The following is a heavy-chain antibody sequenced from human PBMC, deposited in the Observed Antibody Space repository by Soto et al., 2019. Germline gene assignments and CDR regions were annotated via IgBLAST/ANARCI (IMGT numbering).Heavy chain of an antibody. D-gene: IGHD4-17*01. CDR3: ARVSRGTVTTDYYYYGMDV. Sequence: WETLSLTCTVSGGSISSYYWSWIRQPPGKGLEWIGYIYYSGSTNYNPSLKSRVTISVDTSKNQFSLKLSSVTAADTAVYYCARVSRGTVTTDYYYYGMDVWGQGTTVTVSS. J-gene: IGHJ6*02. CDR2: IYYSGST. CDR1: GGSISSYY. V-gene: IGHV4-59*01.